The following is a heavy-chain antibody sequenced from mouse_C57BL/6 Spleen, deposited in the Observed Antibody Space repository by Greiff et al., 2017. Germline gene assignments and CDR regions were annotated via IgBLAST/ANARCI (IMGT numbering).Heavy chain of an antibody. CDR3: ARPNDGYLAY. D-gene: IGHD2-3*01. V-gene: IGHV1-52*01. J-gene: IGHJ3*01. CDR2: IDPSDSET. Sequence: QVQLQQPGAELVRPGSSVKLSCKASGYTFTSYWLHWVKQRPIQGLEWIGNIDPSDSETHYNQKFKDKDTLTVDKSSSTAYMQLSSLTSEDSAVYYCARPNDGYLAYWGQGTLVTVSA. CDR1: GYTFTSYW.